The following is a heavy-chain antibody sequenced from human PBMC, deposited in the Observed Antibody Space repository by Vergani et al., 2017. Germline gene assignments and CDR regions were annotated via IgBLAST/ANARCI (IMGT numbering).Heavy chain of an antibody. CDR1: GGSISSGGYY. J-gene: IGHJ6*03. V-gene: IGHV4-31*03. D-gene: IGHD6-19*01. CDR3: ARIYSSGWYSGWYYMDV. Sequence: QVQLQESGPGLVKPSQTLSLTCTVSGGSISSGGYYWSWIRQHPGKGLEWIGYIYYSGSTNYNPSLKSRVTISVDTSKNQFSLKLSSVTAADTAVYYCARIYSSGWYSGWYYMDVWGKGTTVTVSS. CDR2: IYYSGST.